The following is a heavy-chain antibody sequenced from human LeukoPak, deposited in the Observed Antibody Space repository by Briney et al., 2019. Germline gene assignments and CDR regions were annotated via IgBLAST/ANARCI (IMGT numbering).Heavy chain of an antibody. D-gene: IGHD5-18*01. CDR2: LLDSVNT. CDR3: ATIKRGSIYGYFDF. V-gene: IGHV4-59*07. J-gene: IGHJ4*02. CDR1: GGSISSHY. Sequence: PSDTVSLTCTVSGGSISSHYWSWIRQPPGKGLEWIAYLLDSVNTKDNPSLNSRLTLSADMSKNQFSLRLSSVTAADTAVYYCATIKRGSIYGYFDFWGQGIKVTVSS.